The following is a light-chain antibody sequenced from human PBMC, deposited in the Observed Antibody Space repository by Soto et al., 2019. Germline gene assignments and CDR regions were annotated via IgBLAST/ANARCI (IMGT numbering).Light chain of an antibody. CDR1: QSISSW. J-gene: IGKJ2*01. Sequence: DIQMTQSPSTLSASVGDRVTITCRASQSISSWLAWYQQKPGKAPKLLIYDASSLESGVPSRFSGSGSGTEFTLTISSLQPHDFATFFCQQYNSYPYTCGQGTKLEIK. V-gene: IGKV1-5*01. CDR3: QQYNSYPYT. CDR2: DAS.